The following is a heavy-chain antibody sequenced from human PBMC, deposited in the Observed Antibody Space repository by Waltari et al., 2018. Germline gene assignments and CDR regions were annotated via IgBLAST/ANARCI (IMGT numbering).Heavy chain of an antibody. CDR3: ARDVGYCSGGSCPTMDV. Sequence: EVQLVESGGGLAQPGGSLRLSCAASGFTFRSYSMNWVRQAPGEGLEWLSYISGSSFTIYYADSVQGRFTISRDNAENSVYLQMNSLRAEDTAVYYCARDVGYCSGGSCPTMDVWGKGTTVTISS. J-gene: IGHJ6*04. CDR1: GFTFRSYS. V-gene: IGHV3-48*04. CDR2: ISGSSFTI. D-gene: IGHD2-15*01.